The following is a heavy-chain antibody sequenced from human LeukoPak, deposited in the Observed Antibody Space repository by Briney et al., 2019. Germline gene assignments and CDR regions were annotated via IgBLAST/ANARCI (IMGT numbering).Heavy chain of an antibody. CDR2: ISGSGGST. CDR3: AKDAVYGDYKGYYYGMDV. CDR1: GFTFSSYA. D-gene: IGHD4-17*01. J-gene: IGHJ6*02. Sequence: GGSLRLSCAASGFTFSSYAMSGVRQAPGKGREGVSAISGSGGSTYYADSVKGRFTSSRDKSKNTLYLQMNSLRAEDTAVYYCAKDAVYGDYKGYYYGMDVWGQGTTVTVSS. V-gene: IGHV3-23*01.